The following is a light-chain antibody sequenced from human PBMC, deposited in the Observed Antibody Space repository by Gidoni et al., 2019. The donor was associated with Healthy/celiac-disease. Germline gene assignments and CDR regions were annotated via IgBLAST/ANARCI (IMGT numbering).Light chain of an antibody. J-gene: IGLJ3*02. V-gene: IGLV1-44*01. CDR3: AAWDDSLLWV. CDR2: SNN. Sequence: QSLLPQPPSASGTPGQRVTISCSGSSSNIGSNTVNWYQQLPGTAPKLLIYSNNQRPSGVPDRFSGSKSGTSASLAISGLQSEDEADYYCAAWDDSLLWVFGGGTKLTVL. CDR1: SSNIGSNT.